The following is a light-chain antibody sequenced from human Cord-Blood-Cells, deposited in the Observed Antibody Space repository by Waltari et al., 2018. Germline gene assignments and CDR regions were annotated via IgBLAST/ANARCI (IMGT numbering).Light chain of an antibody. CDR2: DAS. J-gene: IGKJ5*01. Sequence: DIQMTQSPSSLSASVGDRVTITCQASQDISNYLHWYQQQPGKAPKLLIYDASNLETGVPSRFSGSGSGTDFTFTISSLQPEDIATYYCQQYDNLPITFGQGTRLEIK. V-gene: IGKV1-33*01. CDR3: QQYDNLPIT. CDR1: QDISNY.